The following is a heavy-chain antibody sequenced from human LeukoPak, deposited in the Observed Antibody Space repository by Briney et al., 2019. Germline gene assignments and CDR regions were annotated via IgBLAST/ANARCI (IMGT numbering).Heavy chain of an antibody. D-gene: IGHD2-2*01. CDR3: AKGQDIVVVPAAMPDGMDV. CDR2: ISYDGSNK. V-gene: IGHV3-30*18. Sequence: PGGSLRLSCAASGFTFSSYGMHWVRQAPGKGLECVAVISYDGSNKYYADSVKGRFTISRDNSKNTLYLQMNSLRAEDTAVYYCAKGQDIVVVPAAMPDGMDVWGQGTTVTVSS. J-gene: IGHJ6*02. CDR1: GFTFSSYG.